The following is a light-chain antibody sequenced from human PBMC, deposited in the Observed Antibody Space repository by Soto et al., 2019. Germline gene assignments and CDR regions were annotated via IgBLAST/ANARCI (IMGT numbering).Light chain of an antibody. CDR2: DAS. CDR3: MQPLQSWT. V-gene: IGKV1-33*01. J-gene: IGKJ1*01. CDR1: QDIGNY. Sequence: DIQMTQSPSSLSAFVGDRVTITCQASQDIGNYLNWYQQKPGKAPKLLIHDASNLETGVPSRFRGSGSGTDFTLKISRVEAEDVGVYYCMQPLQSWTFGQGTKVDIK.